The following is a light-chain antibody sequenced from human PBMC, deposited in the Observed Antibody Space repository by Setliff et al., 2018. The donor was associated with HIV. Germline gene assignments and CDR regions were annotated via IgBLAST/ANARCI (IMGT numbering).Light chain of an antibody. CDR3: CSYTTSSTVV. CDR1: SSDVGGYNY. Sequence: QSVLTQPASVSGSPGQSITISCTGTSSDVGGYNYFSWYQQHPGKAPKLMIYEVNSRPSGVSNRFSGSKSGNTASLTISGLQAEDEADYYCCSYTTSSTVVFGTGTKVTVL. CDR2: EVN. J-gene: IGLJ1*01. V-gene: IGLV2-14*01.